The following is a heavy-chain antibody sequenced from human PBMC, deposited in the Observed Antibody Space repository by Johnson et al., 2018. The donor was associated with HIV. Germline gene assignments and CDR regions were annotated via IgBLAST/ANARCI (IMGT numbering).Heavy chain of an antibody. CDR3: ARERSGWYGDAFDI. CDR1: GFTVSSNY. D-gene: IGHD6-19*01. CDR2: INWNGGST. V-gene: IGHV3-20*04. J-gene: IGHJ3*02. Sequence: VQLVESGGGLIQPGGSLRLSCAASGFTVSSNYMSWVRQAPGKGLEWVSGINWNGGSTGYADSVKGRFTISRDNAKNSLYLQMNSLRAEDTAVYYCARERSGWYGDAFDIWGQGTMVTVSS.